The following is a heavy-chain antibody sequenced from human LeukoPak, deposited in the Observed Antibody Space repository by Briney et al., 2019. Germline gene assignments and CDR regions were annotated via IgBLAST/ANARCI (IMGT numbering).Heavy chain of an antibody. CDR1: GYTFTSYA. Sequence: ASVKVSCKASGYTFTSYAMNWVRQAPGQGLEWMGGFDPEDGETIYAQKFQGRVTKTEDTSTDTAYMELSSLRSEDTAVYYCARDKPYYDFWSGSPYGMDVWGQGTTVTVSS. CDR2: FDPEDGET. V-gene: IGHV1-24*01. CDR3: ARDKPYYDFWSGSPYGMDV. J-gene: IGHJ6*02. D-gene: IGHD3-3*01.